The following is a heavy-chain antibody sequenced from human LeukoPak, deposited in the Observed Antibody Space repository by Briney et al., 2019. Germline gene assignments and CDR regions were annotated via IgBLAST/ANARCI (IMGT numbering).Heavy chain of an antibody. Sequence: ASETLSLTCAVSGGSISSGGYSWSWIRQPPGTGLEWIVYIYHSGSTYYNPSLKSRVTISVDRSKNQFSLKLSSVTAADTAVYYCARALYRGYSYGYVGGDWFDPWGQGTLVTVS. V-gene: IGHV4-30-2*01. D-gene: IGHD5-18*01. CDR2: IYHSGST. CDR3: ARALYRGYSYGYVGGDWFDP. J-gene: IGHJ5*02. CDR1: GGSISSGGYS.